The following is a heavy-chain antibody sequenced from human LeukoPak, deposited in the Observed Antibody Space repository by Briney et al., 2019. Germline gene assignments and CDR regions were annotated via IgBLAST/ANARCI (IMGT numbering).Heavy chain of an antibody. D-gene: IGHD3-3*01. CDR3: ARALEWRPGYYMDV. CDR2: MFYTGST. Sequence: PSETLSLTCTVSGGSITNYYWSWIRQPPGKGLEWIGYMFYTGSTNYNPSLKSRVTISLDTSKNQLSLNLYSVTAADAAVYYCARALEWRPGYYMDVWGRGTTVTVSS. V-gene: IGHV4-59*01. CDR1: GGSITNYY. J-gene: IGHJ6*03.